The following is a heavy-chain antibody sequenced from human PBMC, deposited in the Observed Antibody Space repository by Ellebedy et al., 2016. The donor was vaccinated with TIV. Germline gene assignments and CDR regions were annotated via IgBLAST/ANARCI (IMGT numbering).Heavy chain of an antibody. J-gene: IGHJ3*02. D-gene: IGHD6-19*01. CDR2: ISSSSSYI. Sequence: GGSLRLXXAASGFTFSSYAMSWVRQAPGKGLEWVSSISSSSSYIYYADSVKGRFTISRDNAKNSLYLQMNSLRAEDTAVYYCARVAQWLNPGAFEIWGQGTMVTVSS. CDR3: ARVAQWLNPGAFEI. CDR1: GFTFSSYA. V-gene: IGHV3-21*01.